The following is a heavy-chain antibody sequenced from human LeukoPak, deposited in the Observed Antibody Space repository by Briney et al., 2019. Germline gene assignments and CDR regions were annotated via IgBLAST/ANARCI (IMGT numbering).Heavy chain of an antibody. V-gene: IGHV7-4-1*02. J-gene: IGHJ5*02. CDR3: AREIAVAGTGLVWFDP. D-gene: IGHD6-19*01. CDR2: FNTNTGNP. CDR1: GYTFTSYA. Sequence: GASVKVSCKASGYTFTSYAMNWVRQAPGQGLEWMGWFNTNTGNPTYAQGFTGRFVFSLDTSVSTAYLQISSLKAEDTAVYYCAREIAVAGTGLVWFDPWGQGTLVTVSS.